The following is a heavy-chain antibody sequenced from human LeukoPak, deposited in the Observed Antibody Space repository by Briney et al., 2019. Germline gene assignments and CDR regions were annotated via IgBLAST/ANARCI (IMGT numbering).Heavy chain of an antibody. D-gene: IGHD6-6*01. Sequence: SETLSLTCTVSGGSISSSSYYWGWARQPPGKGLEWIGNIYHSGNTYYNPSLKSRVTISIDTSKNQFSLKLSSVTAADTAVYYCARRSRIAARPSYFDYWGQGTLVTVSS. CDR2: IYHSGNT. V-gene: IGHV4-39*01. CDR1: GGSISSSSYY. J-gene: IGHJ4*02. CDR3: ARRSRIAARPSYFDY.